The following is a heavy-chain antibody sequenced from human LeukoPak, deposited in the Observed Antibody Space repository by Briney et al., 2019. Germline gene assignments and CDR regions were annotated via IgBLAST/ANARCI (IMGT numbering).Heavy chain of an antibody. CDR1: GYTFTGYY. CDR3: ASLWNYGVGGDY. Sequence: ASVKVSCKASGYTFTGYYMHWVRQAPGQGLEWMGWINPNGGGTNYAQKFQGRVTMTRDTSISTAYMELSRLRSDDTAVYYCASLWNYGVGGDYWGQGTLVTVSS. J-gene: IGHJ4*02. D-gene: IGHD1-7*01. CDR2: INPNGGGT. V-gene: IGHV1-2*02.